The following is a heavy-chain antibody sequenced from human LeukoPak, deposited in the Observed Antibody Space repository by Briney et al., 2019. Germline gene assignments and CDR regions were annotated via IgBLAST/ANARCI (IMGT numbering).Heavy chain of an antibody. CDR1: GFTFSDYS. CDR2: VGISSGNT. J-gene: IGHJ4*02. D-gene: IGHD2-2*01. Sequence: GGSLRLSCAASGFTFSDYSMNWVRQAPGKGLEWISYVGISSGNTKYADSVKGRFTISGDKAKNSLYLPMNSLRVEDTAVYYCARDTKYAFDNWGQGTLVTVSS. V-gene: IGHV3-48*01. CDR3: ARDTKYAFDN.